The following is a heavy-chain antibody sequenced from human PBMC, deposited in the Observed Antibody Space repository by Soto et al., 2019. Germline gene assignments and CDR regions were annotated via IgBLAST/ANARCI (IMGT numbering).Heavy chain of an antibody. V-gene: IGHV4-59*01. J-gene: IGHJ1*01. CDR3: ASAATYYYDSSGYFQH. CDR1: GGSISSYY. Sequence: SETPSLTCTVSGGSISSYYWSWIRQPPGKGLEWIGYIYYSGSTNYNPSLKSRVTISVDTSKNQFSLKLSSVTAADTAVYYCASAATYYYDSSGYFQHWGQGTLVTVSS. CDR2: IYYSGST. D-gene: IGHD3-22*01.